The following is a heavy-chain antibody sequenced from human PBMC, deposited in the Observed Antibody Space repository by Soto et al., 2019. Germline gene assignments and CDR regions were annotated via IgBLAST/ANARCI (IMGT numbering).Heavy chain of an antibody. CDR2: VKDGGST. J-gene: IGHJ4*01. D-gene: IGHD5-12*01. CDR1: GGSLSGYY. V-gene: IGHV4-34*01. Sequence: QVQLQQWGAGLLKPSETLSLNCAVTGGSLSGYYWSWIRQPPGKGLEWIGEVKDGGSTNYSPSLRGRVTISSDTSNSQFSLRLNSVTAGDTGVYFCTKGQEGVVATHWDQGSLVTVSS. CDR3: TKGQEGVVATH.